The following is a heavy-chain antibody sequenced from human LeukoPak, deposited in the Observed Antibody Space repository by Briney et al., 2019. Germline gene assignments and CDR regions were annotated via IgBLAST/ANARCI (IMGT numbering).Heavy chain of an antibody. CDR2: IYYSGST. CDR1: GGSISSSSYY. D-gene: IGHD3-22*01. CDR3: TRDWHSSGINWFDP. J-gene: IGHJ5*02. V-gene: IGHV4-39*07. Sequence: SETLSLTCTVSGGSISSSSYYWGWIRQPPGKGLEWIGSIYYSGSTYYNPSLKSRVTISVDTSKNQFSLKLSSVTAADTAVYYCTRDWHSSGINWFDPWGQGTLVTVSS.